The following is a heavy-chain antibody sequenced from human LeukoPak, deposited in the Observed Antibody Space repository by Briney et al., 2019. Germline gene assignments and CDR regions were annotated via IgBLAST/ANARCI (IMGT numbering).Heavy chain of an antibody. J-gene: IGHJ3*02. D-gene: IGHD1-26*01. V-gene: IGHV3-23*01. CDR2: ISDSGAKT. CDR1: GFTFSNYA. CDR3: VRELKVGTITLAFDI. Sequence: GGSLRLSCAGSGFTFSNYAITWVRQAPGQGLEWVSAISDSGAKTYYTDSVKGRFTISRDNSKNTLFLQMNSLRAEDTAVYYCVRELKVGTITLAFDIWGQGSMVTVSS.